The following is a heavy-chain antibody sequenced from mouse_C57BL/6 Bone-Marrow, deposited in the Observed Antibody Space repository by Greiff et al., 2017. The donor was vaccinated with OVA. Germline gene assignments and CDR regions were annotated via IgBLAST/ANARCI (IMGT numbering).Heavy chain of an antibody. V-gene: IGHV5-12*01. CDR2: ISNGGGST. CDR3: ARRGFAY. Sequence: VKLMESGGGLVQPGGSLKLSCAASGFTFSDYYMYWVRQTPEKRLEWVAYISNGGGSTYYPDTVKGRFTISRDNAKNTLYLQVSRLKSEDTAMYYCARRGFAYWGQGTLVTVSA. J-gene: IGHJ3*01. CDR1: GFTFSDYY.